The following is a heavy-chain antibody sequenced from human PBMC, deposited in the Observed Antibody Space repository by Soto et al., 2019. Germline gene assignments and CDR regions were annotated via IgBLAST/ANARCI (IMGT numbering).Heavy chain of an antibody. J-gene: IGHJ4*02. V-gene: IGHV4-4*02. CDR1: GGSISSSNW. Sequence: ASETLSLTCAVSGGSISSSNWWSWVRQPPGKGLEWIGEIYHSGSTYYNPSLKSRVTISVDKSKNQFSLKLSSVTAADTAVYYCARSGAFATHYDYWGQGTLVTVSS. D-gene: IGHD7-27*01. CDR2: IYHSGST. CDR3: ARSGAFATHYDY.